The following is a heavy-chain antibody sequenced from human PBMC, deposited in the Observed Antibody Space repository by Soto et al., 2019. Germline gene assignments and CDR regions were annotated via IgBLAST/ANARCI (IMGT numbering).Heavy chain of an antibody. CDR1: GFIFRSYV. J-gene: IGHJ4*02. CDR3: ARWGTTGGLDV. CDR2: TSYDGSNT. V-gene: IGHV3-30*19. D-gene: IGHD3-16*01. Sequence: QVQLVESGGGVVQPGTSLRLSCVGSGFIFRSYVIHWVRQAPGKGLEWVALTSYDGSNTYYDDFVKGRFTISRDNSRNTVALQMDSLRLEDTALYYCARWGTTGGLDVWGQGTLVSVSS.